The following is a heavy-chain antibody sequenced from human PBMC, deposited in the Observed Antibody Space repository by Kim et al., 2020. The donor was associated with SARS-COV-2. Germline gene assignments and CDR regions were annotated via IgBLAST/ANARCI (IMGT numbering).Heavy chain of an antibody. Sequence: GGSLRLSWAASGFTVSSNYMSWVRQAPGKGLEWVSVIYSGGSTYYADSVKGRFTISRDNSKNTLYLQMNSLRAEDTAVYYCARLSGSYPDYWGQGTLVTVSS. CDR1: GFTVSSNY. CDR2: IYSGGST. D-gene: IGHD1-26*01. CDR3: ARLSGSYPDY. V-gene: IGHV3-53*01. J-gene: IGHJ4*02.